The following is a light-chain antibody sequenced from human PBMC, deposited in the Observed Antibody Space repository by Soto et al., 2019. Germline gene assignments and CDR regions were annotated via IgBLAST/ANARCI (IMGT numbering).Light chain of an antibody. V-gene: IGLV2-18*02. Sequence: QSVLTQPPSVSGSPGQSVAISCTGTSSDVGGSNGVSWYQQPPGTAPKLIIYDVSNRPSGVPDRFSGSKSGNTAPLIISGLQAEDEGDYYCSSYTSSSTYVFGTGTKVTVL. CDR2: DVS. CDR3: SSYTSSSTYV. CDR1: SSDVGGSNG. J-gene: IGLJ1*01.